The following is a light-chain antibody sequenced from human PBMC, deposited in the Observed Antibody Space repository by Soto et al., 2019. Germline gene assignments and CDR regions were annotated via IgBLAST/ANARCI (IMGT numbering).Light chain of an antibody. CDR2: DAS. CDR1: QSVSSN. J-gene: IGKJ5*01. Sequence: EIVLTQSPATLSLSPGERATLSCRASQSVSSNLAWYQQKPGQAPRLLIYDASKRATGIPARFSGSGSGTDFNLTISSLEPEDFAVYCCQQSGSSTITFGQGTRLDIK. V-gene: IGKV3-11*01. CDR3: QQSGSSTIT.